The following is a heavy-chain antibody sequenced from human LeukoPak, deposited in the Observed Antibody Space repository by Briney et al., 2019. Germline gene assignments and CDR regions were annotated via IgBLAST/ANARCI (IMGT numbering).Heavy chain of an antibody. V-gene: IGHV3-53*01. CDR2: IYSGGST. D-gene: IGHD4-17*01. J-gene: IGHJ4*02. Sequence: WVSVIYSGGSTYYADSVKGRFTISRDNSKNTLYLQMNSLRAEDTAMYYCARSISTRYYFDYWGQGTLVTVSS. CDR3: ARSISTRYYFDY.